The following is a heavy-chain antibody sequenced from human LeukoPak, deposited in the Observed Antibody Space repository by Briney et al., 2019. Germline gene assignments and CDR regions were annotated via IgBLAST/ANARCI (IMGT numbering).Heavy chain of an antibody. CDR1: GFTFSSYA. J-gene: IGHJ4*02. V-gene: IGHV3-30*19. CDR3: ARPYSTPYCGGDCYANY. Sequence: PSGRSLRLSCAASGFTFSSYAMHWVRQAPGKGLEWVALISYDGGNKYYADSVKGRFTISRDNSKNTLFLEVNSLRVEDTALYYCARPYSTPYCGGDCYANYWGQGTLVTVSS. D-gene: IGHD2-21*02. CDR2: ISYDGGNK.